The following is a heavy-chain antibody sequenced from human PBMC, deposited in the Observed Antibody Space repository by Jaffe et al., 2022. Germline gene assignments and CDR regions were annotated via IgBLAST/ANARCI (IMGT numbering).Heavy chain of an antibody. CDR1: GFTFSSYG. CDR2: ISYDGSNK. Sequence: QVQLVESGGGVVQPGRSLRLSCAASGFTFSSYGMHWVRQAPGKGLEWVAVISYDGSNKYYADSVKGRFTISRDNSKNTLYLQMNSLRAEDTAVYYCAKDFGYCSSTSCPPDFDYWGQGTLVTVSS. D-gene: IGHD2-2*03. J-gene: IGHJ4*02. CDR3: AKDFGYCSSTSCPPDFDY. V-gene: IGHV3-30*18.